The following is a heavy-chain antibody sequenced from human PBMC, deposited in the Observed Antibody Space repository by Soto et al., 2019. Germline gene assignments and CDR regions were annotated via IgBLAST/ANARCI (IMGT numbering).Heavy chain of an antibody. Sequence: PGGSLRLSCAASGFTFSSYGMHWVRQAPGKGLEWVAVIWYDGSNKYYADSVKGRFTISRDNSKSTLYLQMNSLRAEDTAVYYCASDPDIAAAKVTDNQGSDGMDVWGQGTTVTVSS. CDR1: GFTFSSYG. CDR2: IWYDGSNK. D-gene: IGHD6-13*01. J-gene: IGHJ6*02. CDR3: ASDPDIAAAKVTDNQGSDGMDV. V-gene: IGHV3-33*01.